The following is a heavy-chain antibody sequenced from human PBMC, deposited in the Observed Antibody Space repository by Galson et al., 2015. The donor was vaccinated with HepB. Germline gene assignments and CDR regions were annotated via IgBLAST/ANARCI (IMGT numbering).Heavy chain of an antibody. CDR2: ISYNGAST. D-gene: IGHD3-10*01. CDR1: GFTFSRSA. V-gene: IGHV3-64*01. CDR3: ARDHPHSGCDY. J-gene: IGHJ4*02. Sequence: SLRLSCAASGFTFSRSAMHWVRQAPGKGLEYLSAISYNGASTYHAKSVTDRFTISRDNSKNTLYLQMNSLRAEDTAVYYCARDHPHSGCDYWGQGTLVTVSS.